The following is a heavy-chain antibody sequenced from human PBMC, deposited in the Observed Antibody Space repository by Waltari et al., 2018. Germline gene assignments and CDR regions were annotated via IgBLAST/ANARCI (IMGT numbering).Heavy chain of an antibody. V-gene: IGHV4-39*01. CDR3: ARSEGSGWSEGNFQN. CDR1: DDSIRRNNFY. Sequence: QLRLQESGPRLVKPSETLSLTCSVSDDSIRRNNFYWAWIRQPPGRGVEWIGSVYSSGGTCDTPSLRSRVTISVEKSKKQFSLRLTSMTAADTSVYYCARSEGSGWSEGNFQNWGQGTLVTVSS. J-gene: IGHJ1*01. D-gene: IGHD6-19*01. CDR2: VYSSGGT.